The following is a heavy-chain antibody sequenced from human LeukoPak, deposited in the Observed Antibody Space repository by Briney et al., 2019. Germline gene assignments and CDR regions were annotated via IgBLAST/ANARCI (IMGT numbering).Heavy chain of an antibody. CDR1: GFTFSSYW. J-gene: IGHJ4*02. CDR3: ARGSGSYAFYYFDY. D-gene: IGHD1-26*01. V-gene: IGHV3-7*04. CDR2: IKQDGSEK. Sequence: GGSLRLSCAASGFTFSSYWMSWVRQAPGKGLEWVANIKQDGSEKYYVDSVKGRFTISRDNAKNSLYLQMNSLRAEDTAVCYCARGSGSYAFYYFDYWGQGTLVTVSS.